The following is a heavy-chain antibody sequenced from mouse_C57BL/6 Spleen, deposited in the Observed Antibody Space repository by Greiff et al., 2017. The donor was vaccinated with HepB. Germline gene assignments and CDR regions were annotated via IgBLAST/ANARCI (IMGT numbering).Heavy chain of an antibody. CDR2: IYPGDGDT. V-gene: IGHV1-82*01. CDR3: ARSELGRGAY. Sequence: QVQLQQSGPELVKPGASVKISCKASGYAFSSSWMNWVKQRPGKGLEWIGRIYPGDGDTNYNGKFKGKATLTADKSSSTAYMQLSSLTSEDSAVYFCARSELGRGAYWGQGTLVTVSA. J-gene: IGHJ3*01. D-gene: IGHD4-1*01. CDR1: GYAFSSSW.